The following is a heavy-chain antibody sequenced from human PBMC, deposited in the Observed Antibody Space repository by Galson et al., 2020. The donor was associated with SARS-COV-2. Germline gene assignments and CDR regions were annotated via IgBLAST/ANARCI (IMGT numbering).Heavy chain of an antibody. V-gene: IGHV3-23*01. CDR2: ISDSGYTA. J-gene: IGHJ4*02. CDR3: AKGGWNDVRNYFDH. Sequence: GGSLRLSCAASGFTFNNYAMNWVRQAPGKGLEWVSVISDSGYTAYYTDSVKGRFTISRDSSKNTVYLQMNSLRADDTAVYYCAKGGWNDVRNYFDHWGQGTLVTVSS. CDR1: GFTFNNYA. D-gene: IGHD1-1*01.